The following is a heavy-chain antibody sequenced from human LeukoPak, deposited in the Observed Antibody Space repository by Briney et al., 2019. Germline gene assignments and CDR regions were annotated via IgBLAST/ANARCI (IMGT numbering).Heavy chain of an antibody. CDR2: INHSGST. CDR3: ARSIGQWPDFYYFDY. Sequence: PSETLSLTCAVYGGSFSGFYWSWIRQPPGKGLEWIGEINHSGSTNYNPSLKSRVAISVDTSKNQFSLKLSSVTAADMAVYYCARSIGQWPDFYYFDYWGQGTLVTVSS. CDR1: GGSFSGFY. V-gene: IGHV4-34*01. D-gene: IGHD6-19*01. J-gene: IGHJ4*02.